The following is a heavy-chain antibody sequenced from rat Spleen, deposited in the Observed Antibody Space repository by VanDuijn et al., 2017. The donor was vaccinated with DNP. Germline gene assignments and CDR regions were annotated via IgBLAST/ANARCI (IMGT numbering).Heavy chain of an antibody. CDR2: ISYDGSRT. D-gene: IGHD1-6*01. V-gene: IGHV5-7*01. J-gene: IGHJ1*01. CDR3: ARHAYTTDYYSYWYFDF. CDR1: GFTFSNYD. Sequence: EVQLVESGGGLVQVGRSMKLSCAASGFTFSNYDMAWVRQATQKGLEWVGTISYDGSRTYYRDSVKGRFTISRDKAKSTLYLQRDSLRSEDTATYYCARHAYTTDYYSYWYFDFWGPGTMFTVSS.